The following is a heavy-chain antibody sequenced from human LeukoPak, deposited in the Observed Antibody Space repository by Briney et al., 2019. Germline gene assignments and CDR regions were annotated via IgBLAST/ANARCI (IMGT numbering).Heavy chain of an antibody. J-gene: IGHJ4*02. D-gene: IGHD2-8*02. CDR3: ARDRTGALFFDY. Sequence: ASVKVSCKASGYTFTDYFMHWVRQAPGQGLERMGRINPNSGGTNYAQKFQGRVTMTRDTSISTAYMELSGLRSDDTAVYCCARDRTGALFFDYWGQGTLVTVSS. CDR1: GYTFTDYF. V-gene: IGHV1-2*06. CDR2: INPNSGGT.